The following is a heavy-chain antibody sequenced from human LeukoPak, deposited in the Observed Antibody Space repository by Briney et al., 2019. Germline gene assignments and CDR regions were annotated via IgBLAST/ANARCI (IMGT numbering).Heavy chain of an antibody. D-gene: IGHD3-3*01. CDR1: GGTINNFA. Sequence: ASVKVSCKVAGGTINNFAISWVRQAPGQGLEWMGIINPSGGSTSYAQKFQGRVTMTRDTSTSTVYMELSSLRSEDTAVYYCARGSRHYDFWSGYYDWGQGTLVTVSS. V-gene: IGHV1-46*02. CDR2: INPSGGST. CDR3: ARGSRHYDFWSGYYD. J-gene: IGHJ4*02.